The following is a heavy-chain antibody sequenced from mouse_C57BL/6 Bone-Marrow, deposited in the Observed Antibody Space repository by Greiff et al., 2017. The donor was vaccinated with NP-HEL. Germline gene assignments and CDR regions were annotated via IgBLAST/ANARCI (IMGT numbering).Heavy chain of an antibody. CDR3: ARRIYSWFAY. CDR1: GYTFTSYG. J-gene: IGHJ3*01. CDR2: IYPRSGNT. D-gene: IGHD2-1*01. Sequence: LQESGAELARPGASVKLSCKASGYTFTSYGISWVKQRTGQGLEWIGEIYPRSGNTYYNEKFKGKATLTADKSSSTAYMELRSLTSEDSAVYFCARRIYSWFAYWGQGTLVTVSA. V-gene: IGHV1-81*01.